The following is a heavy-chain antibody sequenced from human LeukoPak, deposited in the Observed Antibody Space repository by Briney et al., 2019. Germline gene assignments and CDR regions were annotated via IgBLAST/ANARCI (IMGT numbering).Heavy chain of an antibody. D-gene: IGHD1-26*01. V-gene: IGHV3-48*03. CDR2: ISSSGSTI. CDR1: GFTFSSYE. J-gene: IGHJ4*02. CDR3: AKAQHSGSYSAKDY. Sequence: GGSLRLSCAASGFTFSSYEMNWVRQAPGKGLEWVSYISSSGSTIYYADSVKGRFTISRDNAKNSLYLQMNSLRAEDTAVYYCAKAQHSGSYSAKDYWGQGTLVTVSS.